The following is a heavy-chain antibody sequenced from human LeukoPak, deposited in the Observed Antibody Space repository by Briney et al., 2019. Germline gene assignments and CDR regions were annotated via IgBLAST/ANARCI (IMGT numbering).Heavy chain of an antibody. CDR1: GGSINNYW. CDR3: ARAIGGLYSYGPVVNAFDI. Sequence: SETLSLTCSVSGGSINNYWWNWIRQPPGKGLEWIGYIYYSGSTSYNPSLKSRLTISVDTSLNQFSLKLNSVTAADTAVYYCARAIGGLYSYGPVVNAFDIWGQGTMVTVSS. D-gene: IGHD5-18*01. J-gene: IGHJ3*02. CDR2: IYYSGST. V-gene: IGHV4-59*01.